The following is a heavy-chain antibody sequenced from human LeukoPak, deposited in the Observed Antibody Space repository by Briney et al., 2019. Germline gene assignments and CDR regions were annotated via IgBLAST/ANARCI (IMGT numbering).Heavy chain of an antibody. J-gene: IGHJ4*02. Sequence: GRSLRLSCAASGFTFSSFGMHWVRQAPGKGLEWVAVIWYDGSNKYYADSVKGRFTISRDNGKNSLYLQMSSLRAEDTAVYYCETGSLSNYLSDPDYWGQGTLVTVSS. CDR1: GFTFSSFG. CDR2: IWYDGSNK. D-gene: IGHD4-11*01. V-gene: IGHV3-33*03. CDR3: ETGSLSNYLSDPDY.